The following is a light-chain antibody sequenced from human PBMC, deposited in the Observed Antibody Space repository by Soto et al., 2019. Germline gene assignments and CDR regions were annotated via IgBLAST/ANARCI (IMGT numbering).Light chain of an antibody. CDR1: TGAVTSGHY. CDR2: DTN. CDR3: LLSYSGARGGV. J-gene: IGLJ3*02. V-gene: IGLV7-46*01. Sequence: QAVVTQEPSLTVSPGGTVTLTCGSSTGAVTSGHYPYWFQQKPGQAPRTLIYDTNNKHSWTPARFSGSLLGGKAALTLSGAQPEEEAAYYCLLSYSGARGGVFGGGTKLTVL.